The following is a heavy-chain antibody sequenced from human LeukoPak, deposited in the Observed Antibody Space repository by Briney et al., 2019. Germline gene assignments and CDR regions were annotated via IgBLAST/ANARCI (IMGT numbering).Heavy chain of an antibody. D-gene: IGHD2-2*02. J-gene: IGHJ4*02. CDR2: ISSSSNYR. V-gene: IGHV3-21*01. CDR1: GFTFSNYS. Sequence: GGSLRLSCAASGFTFSNYSMNWVRQAPGKGLEWVSFISSSSNYRYYADSVKGRFTISRDNAKNSLYLQMASLRAEDTAVYYCARTSVAAAISPYYFDYWGQGTLVTVSS. CDR3: ARTSVAAAISPYYFDY.